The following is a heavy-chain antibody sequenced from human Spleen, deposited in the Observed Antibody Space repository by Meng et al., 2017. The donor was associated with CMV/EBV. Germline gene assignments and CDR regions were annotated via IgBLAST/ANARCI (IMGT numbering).Heavy chain of an antibody. CDR3: ARGLHTSSGGLVGY. D-gene: IGHD6-13*01. V-gene: IGHV3-74*01. CDR1: EVTFSNYW. CDR2: INSAGSTT. Sequence: LSLTCAASEVTFSNYWMHWVRQAPGKGLVWVSRINSAGSTTNYADSVKGRFTVSRDNAKNTLFLQMNSLRADDTAVYYCARGLHTSSGGLVGYWGQGTLVTVSS. J-gene: IGHJ4*02.